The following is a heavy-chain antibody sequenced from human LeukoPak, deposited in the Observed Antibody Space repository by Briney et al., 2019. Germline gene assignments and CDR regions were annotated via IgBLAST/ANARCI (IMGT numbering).Heavy chain of an antibody. V-gene: IGHV3-74*01. J-gene: IGHJ4*02. CDR1: GFTFSSYW. CDR2: IASDGSST. D-gene: IGHD4-23*01. CDR3: ARGRPHGNDY. Sequence: GGSLRLSCAASGFTFSSYWMNWVRHAPGKGLVWVSRIASDGSSTTYADSVRGRFSISRDNAKNTLYLQMNSLRVEDTAVYYCARGRPHGNDYWGQGTLVTVSS.